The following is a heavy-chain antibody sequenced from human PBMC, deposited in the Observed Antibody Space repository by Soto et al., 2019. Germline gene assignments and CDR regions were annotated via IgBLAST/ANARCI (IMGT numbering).Heavy chain of an antibody. CDR1: GGSISSRGHY. V-gene: IGHV4-31*03. D-gene: IGHD4-17*01. CDR3: ARATVATARGMDV. Sequence: LSLTCTVSGGSISSRGHYFFWIRQHPGKGLEWIGYIYYSGDTYYTPSLKSRLTISVDTSKNQLSLRLNSVTAADTAVYYCARATVATARGMDVWGQGTTVTVSS. J-gene: IGHJ6*02. CDR2: IYYSGDT.